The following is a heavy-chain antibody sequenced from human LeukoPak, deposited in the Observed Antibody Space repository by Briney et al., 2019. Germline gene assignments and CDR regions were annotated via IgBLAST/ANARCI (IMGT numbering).Heavy chain of an antibody. Sequence: SGGSLRLSCAASGFTFSNFAVSWVRQAPGKGLEWVSAISGSGGSTYYADSVKGRFTISGDNSKNTLYLQMNSLRAEDTAVYYCAKSPAVDAAFDIWGQGTMVTVSS. CDR1: GFTFSNFA. CDR2: ISGSGGST. J-gene: IGHJ3*02. D-gene: IGHD4-23*01. CDR3: AKSPAVDAAFDI. V-gene: IGHV3-23*01.